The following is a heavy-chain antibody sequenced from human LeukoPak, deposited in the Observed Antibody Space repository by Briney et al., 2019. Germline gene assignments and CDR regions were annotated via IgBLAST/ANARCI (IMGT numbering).Heavy chain of an antibody. D-gene: IGHD6-19*01. Sequence: PSETLSLTCTVSGGSISSGDYYWSWIRQPPGKGLEWIGYIYYSGSTYYNPSLKSRVTISVDKSKNQFSLKLSSVTAADTAVYYCAGVIKSIAVAVRTDNWFDPWGQGTLVTVSS. CDR3: AGVIKSIAVAVRTDNWFDP. J-gene: IGHJ5*02. CDR2: IYYSGST. CDR1: GGSISSGDYY. V-gene: IGHV4-30-4*08.